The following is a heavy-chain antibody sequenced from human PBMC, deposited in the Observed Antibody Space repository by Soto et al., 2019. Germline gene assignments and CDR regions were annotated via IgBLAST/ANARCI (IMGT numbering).Heavy chain of an antibody. CDR1: GFTFSTYA. CDR2: ISGSGGNT. CDR3: ANSHTGINSDYDY. Sequence: EVQLLESGGGLVQPGGSLRLSCAASGFTFSTYAMNWVRQAAGKGLEWVSTISGSGGNTYYADSVKGRFTISRDNSKNTLFLQMNSLRAEDTALYYCANSHTGINSDYDYWGRGTLVTVSS. J-gene: IGHJ4*02. D-gene: IGHD5-12*01. V-gene: IGHV3-23*01.